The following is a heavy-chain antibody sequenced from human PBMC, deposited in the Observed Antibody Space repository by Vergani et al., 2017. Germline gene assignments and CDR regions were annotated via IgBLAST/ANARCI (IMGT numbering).Heavy chain of an antibody. J-gene: IGHJ6*02. CDR1: GFTFSSYA. D-gene: IGHD2-15*01. Sequence: EVQLLESGGGLVQPGGSLRLSCGASGFTFSSYAMTWVRQAPGKGLEWVSAISGSGGNKFDTDSVKGRFTISRDNSKDTLYLQMNSLRVEDTAIYYCAKARDPNCKGGNCYSYYYGLDLWGQGTTVTVSS. V-gene: IGHV3-23*01. CDR3: AKARDPNCKGGNCYSYYYGLDL. CDR2: ISGSGGNK.